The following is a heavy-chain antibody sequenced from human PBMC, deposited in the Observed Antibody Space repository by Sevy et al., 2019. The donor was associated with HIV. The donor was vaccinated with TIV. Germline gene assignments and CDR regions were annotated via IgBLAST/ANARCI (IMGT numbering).Heavy chain of an antibody. CDR1: GFSFSTSGVG. J-gene: IGHJ4*02. CDR2: IYWDGDT. Sequence: SGPTLVNPTQTLTLTCTFSGFSFSTSGVGVGWIRQPPGKAPEWLAMIYWDGDTRYSHSLLNRLTITKDTSKDKVVLRMANMEHVDTGTYYCAHRRSKGITITAFDYWGQGTLVTVSS. V-gene: IGHV2-5*02. D-gene: IGHD3-9*01. CDR3: AHRRSKGITITAFDY.